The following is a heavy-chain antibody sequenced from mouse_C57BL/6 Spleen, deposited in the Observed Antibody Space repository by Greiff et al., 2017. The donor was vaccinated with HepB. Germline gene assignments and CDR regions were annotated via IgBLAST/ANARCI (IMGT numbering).Heavy chain of an antibody. Sequence: EVKLVESGEGLVKPGGSLKLSCAASGFTFSSYAMSWVRQTPEKRLEWVAYISSGGDYIYYADTVKGRFTISRDNASNTLYLQMSSLKSEDTAMYYCTRPLTGTGAMDYWGQGTSVTVSS. V-gene: IGHV5-9-1*02. CDR2: ISSGGDYI. J-gene: IGHJ4*01. CDR1: GFTFSSYA. CDR3: TRPLTGTGAMDY. D-gene: IGHD4-1*01.